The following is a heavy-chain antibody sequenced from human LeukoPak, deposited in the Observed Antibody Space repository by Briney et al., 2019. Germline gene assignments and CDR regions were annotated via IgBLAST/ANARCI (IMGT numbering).Heavy chain of an antibody. CDR2: IVVGSGNT. CDR3: AAGLRGPTVTGKYYYYGMDV. CDR1: GFTFTKSA. V-gene: IGHV1-58*01. J-gene: IGHJ6*02. Sequence: SVKVSCKASGFTFTKSALQWVRQARGQRLEWIGWIVVGSGNTDYAQKFQERVTITRDMLTSTAYMELSSLRSEDTAVYYCAAGLRGPTVTGKYYYYGMDVWGQGTTVTVSS. D-gene: IGHD4-11*01.